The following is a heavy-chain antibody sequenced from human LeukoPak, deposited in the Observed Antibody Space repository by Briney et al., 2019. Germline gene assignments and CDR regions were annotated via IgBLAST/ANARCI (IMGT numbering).Heavy chain of an antibody. CDR3: ARHADTSGPDDWYFDL. D-gene: IGHD6-19*01. J-gene: IGHJ2*01. V-gene: IGHV4-59*08. CDR1: GGSIRSYY. Sequence: PSETLSLTCTVSGGSIRSYYWSWIRQPPGKGLEWIGYIYYSGSTNYNPSLKSRLTISVDTSKNQFSLKLRSVTAADTAVYSCARHADTSGPDDWYFDLWGRGTLVTVSS. CDR2: IYYSGST.